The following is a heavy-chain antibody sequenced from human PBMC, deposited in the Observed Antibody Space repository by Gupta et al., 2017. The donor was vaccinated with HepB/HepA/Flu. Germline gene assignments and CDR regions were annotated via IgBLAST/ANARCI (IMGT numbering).Heavy chain of an antibody. CDR3: ASGAGYSSGWYYFDY. J-gene: IGHJ4*01. CDR1: GGSFSGYY. D-gene: IGHD6-19*01. V-gene: IGHV4-34*01. CDR2: SNHRGST. Sequence: QVQLQQWGAGLLKPSETLSLPCAVYGGSFSGYYWSWSRQPPGKGLEWIGESNHRGSTNYNPSLKSRVTISVDTSKNQFSLKLSYVTAADTAVYYCASGAGYSSGWYYFDYWGQGTLVTVSS.